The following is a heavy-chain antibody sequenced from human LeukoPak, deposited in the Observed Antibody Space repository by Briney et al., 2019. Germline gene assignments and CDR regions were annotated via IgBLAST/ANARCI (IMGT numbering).Heavy chain of an antibody. CDR2: IYTSGST. CDR1: GGSISSCSYY. CDR3: ARSIVVVPAAIRAYYYYYMDV. J-gene: IGHJ6*03. D-gene: IGHD2-2*02. V-gene: IGHV4-61*02. Sequence: PSQTLSLTCTVSGGSISSCSYYWSWIRQPAGQGLEGIGRIYTSGSTNYNPSLKSRLTISVDTSKNQFSLQLSSVTAADTAAYYCARSIVVVPAAIRAYYYYYMDVWGKGTTVTVSS.